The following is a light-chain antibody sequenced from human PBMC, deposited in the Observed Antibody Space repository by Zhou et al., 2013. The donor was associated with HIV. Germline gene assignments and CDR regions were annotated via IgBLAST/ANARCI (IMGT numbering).Light chain of an antibody. CDR3: QQYGSSPWT. CDR1: QSLTKNY. CDR2: GAS. V-gene: IGKV3-20*01. Sequence: EIVLTQSPGTLSLSPGERATLSCRASQSLTKNYLGWYQQKPGQAPRLLIYGASSRATGIPDRFSGSGSGTDFTLTISRLEPEDFAVYYCQQYGSSPWTFGQGTKVEIK. J-gene: IGKJ1*01.